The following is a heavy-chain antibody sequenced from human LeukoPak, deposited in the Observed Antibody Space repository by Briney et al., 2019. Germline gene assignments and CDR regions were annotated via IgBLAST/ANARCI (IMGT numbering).Heavy chain of an antibody. CDR2: INPNSGGT. CDR3: ARDRQYDSSGYCLYYCYYLDV. J-gene: IGHJ6*03. D-gene: IGHD3-22*01. Sequence: ASVKVSCKASGYTFTGYYIHWVRQAPGQGLEWMGWINPNSGGTNYAQKLQGRVTMTRDTSISTAYMELSRLRSDDTAVYYCARDRQYDSSGYCLYYCYYLDVWGKGTTVTVSS. V-gene: IGHV1-2*02. CDR1: GYTFTGYY.